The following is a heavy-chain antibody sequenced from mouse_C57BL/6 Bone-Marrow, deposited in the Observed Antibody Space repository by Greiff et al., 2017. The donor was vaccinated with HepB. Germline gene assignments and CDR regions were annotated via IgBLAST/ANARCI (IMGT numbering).Heavy chain of an antibody. J-gene: IGHJ3*01. CDR1: GFNIKDDY. D-gene: IGHD2-1*01. V-gene: IGHV14-4*01. Sequence: VQLQQSGAELVRPGASVKLSCTASGFNIKDDYMHWVKQRPEQGLEWIGWIDPENGDTEYASKFQGKATITADTSSNTAYLQLSSLTSEDTAVYYCTFYYGKGGLAYWGQGTLVTVSA. CDR3: TFYYGKGGLAY. CDR2: IDPENGDT.